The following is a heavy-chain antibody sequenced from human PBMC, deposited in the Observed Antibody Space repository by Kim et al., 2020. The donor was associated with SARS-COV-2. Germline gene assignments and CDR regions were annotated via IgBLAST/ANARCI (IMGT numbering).Heavy chain of an antibody. CDR1: GFTFSNSW. Sequence: GGSLRLSCATSGFTFSNSWMHWVRQAPGKGLVWVSRINSDGSTITYADSVKGRFTISRDNAKNTLYLQMNSLRAEDTAVYYCARKSQRERVNGDYVDWGPRTLVTLSS. CDR2: INSDGSTI. J-gene: IGHJ4*02. V-gene: IGHV3-74*03. D-gene: IGHD4-17*01. CDR3: ARKSQRERVNGDYVD.